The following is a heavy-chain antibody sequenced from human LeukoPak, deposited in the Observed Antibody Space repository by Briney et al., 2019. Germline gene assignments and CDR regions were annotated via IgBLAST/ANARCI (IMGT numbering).Heavy chain of an antibody. CDR1: GFTFSDYY. J-gene: IGHJ6*03. Sequence: GGSLRLSRAASGFTFSDYYMSWIRQAPGKGLEWVSYISSSGSTIYYADSVKGRFTISRDNAKNSLYLQMNSLRAEDTAVYYCARADNWKSAYYYYMDVWSKGTTVTVSS. V-gene: IGHV3-11*01. CDR2: ISSSGSTI. CDR3: ARADNWKSAYYYYMDV. D-gene: IGHD1-20*01.